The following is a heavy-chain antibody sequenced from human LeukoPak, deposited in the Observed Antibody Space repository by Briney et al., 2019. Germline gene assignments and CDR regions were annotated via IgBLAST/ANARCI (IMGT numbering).Heavy chain of an antibody. V-gene: IGHV3-30-3*01. J-gene: IGHJ4*02. CDR1: GFTFRKYV. CDR2: TSSDLNVK. Sequence: PGGSLRLSCAASGFTFRKYVIHWVRQAPGKGLEWEAVTSSDLNVKLYADSVKGRFTISRDNSRSTLYLQMNSLRPEDTAIYYCAREGYYGSGSPPSLYFDYWGQGTLVTVSS. D-gene: IGHD3-10*01. CDR3: AREGYYGSGSPPSLYFDY.